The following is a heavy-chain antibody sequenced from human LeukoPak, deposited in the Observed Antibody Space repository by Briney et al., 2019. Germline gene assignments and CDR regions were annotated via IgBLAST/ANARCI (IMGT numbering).Heavy chain of an antibody. CDR1: GFTFSNYW. V-gene: IGHV3-7*01. D-gene: IGHD3-22*01. CDR2: IKQDGSEK. CDR3: ARGGGIVKGTDAFDI. J-gene: IGHJ3*02. Sequence: LAGGSLRLSCAASGFTFSNYWMSWVRQAPGKGLEWVANIKQDGSEKYYVDSVKGRFTISRDNAKNSLYLQMNSLRAEDTAVYYCARGGGIVKGTDAFDIWGQGTMVTVSS.